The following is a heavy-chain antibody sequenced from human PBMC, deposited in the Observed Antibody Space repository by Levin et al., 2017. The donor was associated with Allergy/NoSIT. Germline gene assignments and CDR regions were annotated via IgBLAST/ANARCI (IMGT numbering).Heavy chain of an antibody. CDR1: DASITDYY. D-gene: IGHD4-17*01. CDR2: SYYSGST. CDR3: ARRDYGDYFDY. V-gene: IGHV4-59*01. J-gene: IGHJ4*02. Sequence: SETLSLTCTVSDASITDYYWTWIRQPPGKGLEWIGHSYYSGSTNYNPSLKSRVTISIDTSKNQFPLKLSSVTAADTAVYYCARRDYGDYFDYWGQGTLVTVSS.